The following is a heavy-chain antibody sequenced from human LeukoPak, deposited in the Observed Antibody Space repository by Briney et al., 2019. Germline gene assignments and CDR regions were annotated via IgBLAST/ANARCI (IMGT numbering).Heavy chain of an antibody. D-gene: IGHD5-24*01. V-gene: IGHV3-7*01. CDR3: ARDSLKNGYNYDYFDY. CDR2: IRKDGSEK. Sequence: GGSLRLSCEASGFTFSNYWMNWVRQAPGNALEWVAYIRKDGSEKYYVDSVKGRFTISRDNSKNSLYLQMSSLRAEDTAVYYCARDSLKNGYNYDYFDYWGQGTLVTVSS. CDR1: GFTFSNYW. J-gene: IGHJ4*02.